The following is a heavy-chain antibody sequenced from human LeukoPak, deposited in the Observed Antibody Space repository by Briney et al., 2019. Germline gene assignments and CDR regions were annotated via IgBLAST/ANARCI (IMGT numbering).Heavy chain of an antibody. V-gene: IGHV5-51*01. J-gene: IGHJ4*02. D-gene: IGHD2-2*01. CDR2: IYPADSDT. Sequence: GESLKISCKGSGYSFNTYWIAWVRQTPGKGLEWMGIIYPADSDTRYSPSFQGQVTISADKSISTAYLQWSSLKASDTAMYYCARLVVVPAAMDYWGQGTLVTVSS. CDR1: GYSFNTYW. CDR3: ARLVVVPAAMDY.